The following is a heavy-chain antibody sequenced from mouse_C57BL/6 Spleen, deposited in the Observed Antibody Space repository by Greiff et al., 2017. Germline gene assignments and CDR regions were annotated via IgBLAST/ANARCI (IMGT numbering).Heavy chain of an antibody. Sequence: QVQLQQPGAELVMPGASVKLSCKASGYTFTSYWMHWVKQRPGQGLEWIGEIDPSDSYTNYNQKFKGKSTLTVDKSSSTAYMQLSSLTSEDSAVYYCARDHYGNLFAYWGQGTLVTVSA. D-gene: IGHD2-1*01. CDR1: GYTFTSYW. J-gene: IGHJ3*01. V-gene: IGHV1-69*01. CDR3: ARDHYGNLFAY. CDR2: IDPSDSYT.